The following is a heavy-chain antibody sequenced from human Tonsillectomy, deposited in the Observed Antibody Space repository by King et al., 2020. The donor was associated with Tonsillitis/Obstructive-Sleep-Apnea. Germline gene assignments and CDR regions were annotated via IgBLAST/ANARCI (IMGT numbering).Heavy chain of an antibody. CDR1: GGSISSSY. CDR2: IYYSGST. J-gene: IGHJ3*02. CDR3: ARDMVLEAGGDAFDI. D-gene: IGHD2-8*01. V-gene: IGHV4-59*01. Sequence: QLQESGPGLVKPSETLSLTCTVSGGSISSSYWSWLRQPPGKGLEWIGYIYYSGSTNYNPSLKSRVTISVDTSKNQFSLRLSSVTAADTAVYYCARDMVLEAGGDAFDIWGQGTMVTVSS.